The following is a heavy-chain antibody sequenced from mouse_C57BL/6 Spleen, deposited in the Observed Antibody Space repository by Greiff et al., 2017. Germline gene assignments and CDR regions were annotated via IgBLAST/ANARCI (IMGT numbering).Heavy chain of an antibody. Sequence: EVHLVESGGGLVKPGGSLKLSCAASGFTFSSYAMSWVRQTPEKRLEWVATISDGGSYTYYPDNVKGRFTISRDNAKNNLYLQMSHLKSEDTAMYYCARDRDDGYYDYAMDYWGQGTSVTVSS. V-gene: IGHV5-4*01. D-gene: IGHD2-3*01. CDR1: GFTFSSYA. CDR2: ISDGGSYT. J-gene: IGHJ4*01. CDR3: ARDRDDGYYDYAMDY.